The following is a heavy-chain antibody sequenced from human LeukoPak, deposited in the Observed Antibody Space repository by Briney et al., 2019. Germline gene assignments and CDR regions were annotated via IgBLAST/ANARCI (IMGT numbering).Heavy chain of an antibody. J-gene: IGHJ4*02. V-gene: IGHV4-30-2*01. D-gene: IGHD6-6*01. CDR3: ARDSSLRD. Sequence: SETLSLTCTVSGGSISSGGYYWSWIRQPPGKGLEWIGYIYHSGSTYYNPSLKSRVTISVDRSKNQFSLKLSSVTAADTAVYYCARDSSLRDWGQGTLVTVSS. CDR1: GGSISSGGYY. CDR2: IYHSGST.